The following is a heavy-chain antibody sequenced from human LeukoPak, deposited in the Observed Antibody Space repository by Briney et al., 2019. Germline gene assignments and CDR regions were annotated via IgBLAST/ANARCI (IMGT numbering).Heavy chain of an antibody. J-gene: IGHJ3*02. Sequence: SETLSLTCTVSGGSTTVGSYYWSWIRQPAGKGLEWIGRIYTSVNTNYNPSLKSRVSISVVTSKNQFSLQLSSVTAADTAVYYCAREVHDYVWGSQHDALDIWGQGTMVTVSS. D-gene: IGHD3-16*01. CDR2: IYTSVNT. V-gene: IGHV4-61*02. CDR3: AREVHDYVWGSQHDALDI. CDR1: GGSTTVGSYY.